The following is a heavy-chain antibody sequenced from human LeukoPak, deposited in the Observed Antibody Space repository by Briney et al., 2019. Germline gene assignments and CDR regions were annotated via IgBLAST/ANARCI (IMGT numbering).Heavy chain of an antibody. J-gene: IGHJ5*02. CDR2: INLKSGGT. CDR3: ARLFTHFHDSGGYYKSNWFAP. CDR1: GYTFTGYY. Sequence: ASVKVSCKASGYTFTGYYMHWVRQAPGQGLEWMGWINLKSGGTNYAGKFQGRVTMTTDTSTNTAYLDLRSLRSDDTAVYYCARLFTHFHDSGGYYKSNWFAPWGQGTMVTVSS. D-gene: IGHD3-22*01. V-gene: IGHV1-2*02.